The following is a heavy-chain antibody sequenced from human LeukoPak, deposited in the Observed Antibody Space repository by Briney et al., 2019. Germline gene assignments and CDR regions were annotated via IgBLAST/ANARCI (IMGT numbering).Heavy chain of an antibody. CDR2: IRYSGST. J-gene: IGHJ4*02. CDR1: DGSIGGYY. D-gene: IGHD2-15*01. CDR3: ARHFCSGGSCNFDY. V-gene: IGHV4-59*08. Sequence: SETLSLTCTVSDGSIGGYYWSWIRQPPGKGLEWIGYIRYSGSTNYNPSLKSRVTISLDTSKNQFSLKLSSVTAADMAVYYCARHFCSGGSCNFDYWGQGTLVTVSS.